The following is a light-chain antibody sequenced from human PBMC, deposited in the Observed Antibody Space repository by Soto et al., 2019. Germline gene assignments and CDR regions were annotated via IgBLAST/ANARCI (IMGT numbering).Light chain of an antibody. Sequence: QAVVTQEPSLTVSPGGTVTLTCGSSTGAVTSGHYPYWFQQKPGQAPRTLIYDTSNKHSWTPARFSGSLLGGKAALTLSGAQPEDEAEYYCLLSYSGALVVFGGRTQLTVL. V-gene: IGLV7-46*01. CDR2: DTS. J-gene: IGLJ2*01. CDR3: LLSYSGALVV. CDR1: TGAVTSGHY.